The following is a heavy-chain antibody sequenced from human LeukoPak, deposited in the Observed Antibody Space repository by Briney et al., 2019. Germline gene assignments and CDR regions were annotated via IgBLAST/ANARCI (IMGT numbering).Heavy chain of an antibody. CDR1: GFTFSSYS. CDR3: AKQIPMVRGAYTDY. CDR2: ISSSSSYI. J-gene: IGHJ4*02. D-gene: IGHD3-10*01. Sequence: PGGSLRLSCAASGFTFSSYSMNWVRQAPGKGLEWVSSISSSSSYIYYADSVKGRFTISRDNAKNSLYLQMNSLRAADTAVYYCAKQIPMVRGAYTDYWGQGTLVTVSS. V-gene: IGHV3-21*01.